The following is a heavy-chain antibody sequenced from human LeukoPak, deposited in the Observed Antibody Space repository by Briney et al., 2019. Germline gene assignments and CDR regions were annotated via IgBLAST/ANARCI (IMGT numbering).Heavy chain of an antibody. V-gene: IGHV6-1*01. CDR1: GDSVFSNSS. J-gene: IGHJ5*02. CDR2: TYYRSKWYN. D-gene: IGHD5-24*01. CDR3: ARGRQWLNWFDP. Sequence: SQTLSLTCAISGDSVFSNSSWNWIRQSPSRGLEWLGRTYYRSKWYNDYVVSVKSRININPDTSKNQFSLQLNSVTPEDTAVYYCARGRQWLNWFDPWGQGTLVTVSS.